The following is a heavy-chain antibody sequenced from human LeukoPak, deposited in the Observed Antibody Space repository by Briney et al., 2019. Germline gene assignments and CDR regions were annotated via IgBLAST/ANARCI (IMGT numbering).Heavy chain of an antibody. Sequence: SETLSLTCTVSGGSISSSSYYWGWIRQPPGKGLEWIGTIYYSGSTYYNPSLKSRVTISVDTSKNQFSLRLSSVTAADTAVFYCARRDGYNMEFDYWGQGTLVTVSS. V-gene: IGHV4-39*01. CDR1: GGSISSSSYY. J-gene: IGHJ4*02. D-gene: IGHD5-24*01. CDR3: ARRDGYNMEFDY. CDR2: IYYSGST.